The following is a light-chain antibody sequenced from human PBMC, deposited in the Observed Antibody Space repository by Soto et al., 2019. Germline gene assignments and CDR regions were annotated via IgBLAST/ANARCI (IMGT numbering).Light chain of an antibody. CDR3: QQRYNWPWK. CDR2: DAS. CDR1: QSIRNF. J-gene: IGKJ1*01. Sequence: IVLTHSPGTLSLSPGERATLSCRASQSIRNFLAWYQQKPGQAPRLLIYDASNRASGIPPRFSGSGSGTDFTLAISGLEPEDLAVYYCQQRYNWPWKFGQGTKVDIK. V-gene: IGKV3-11*01.